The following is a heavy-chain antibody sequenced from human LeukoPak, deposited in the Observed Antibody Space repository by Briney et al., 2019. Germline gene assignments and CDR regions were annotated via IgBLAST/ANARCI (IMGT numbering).Heavy chain of an antibody. Sequence: SVKVSCKASGGTFSSYAISWVRQAPGQGLEWMGGIIPIFGTANYAQKFQGRVTITADESTSTAYMELSSLRSEDTVVYYCARTRYYYDSSGYSYYYYGMDVWGQGTTVTVSS. CDR3: ARTRYYYDSSGYSYYYYGMDV. V-gene: IGHV1-69*01. CDR1: GGTFSSYA. CDR2: IIPIFGTA. J-gene: IGHJ6*02. D-gene: IGHD3-22*01.